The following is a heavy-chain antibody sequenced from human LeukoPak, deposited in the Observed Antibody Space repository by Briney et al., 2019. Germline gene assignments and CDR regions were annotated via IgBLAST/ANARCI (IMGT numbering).Heavy chain of an antibody. D-gene: IGHD3-16*01. CDR1: GLTFSTFA. J-gene: IGHJ3*02. V-gene: IGHV3-64D*06. CDR3: VKTMMTFGGVIRTDAFDI. Sequence: PGGSLRLSCSASGLTFSTFAMHCVRQAPGKRLEYVSGINNNGDSTYYSDSVKARLTISRDNSKNTLFLQMASLRAEDTAVYYCVKTMMTFGGVIRTDAFDIWGQGTMVIVSS. CDR2: INNNGDST.